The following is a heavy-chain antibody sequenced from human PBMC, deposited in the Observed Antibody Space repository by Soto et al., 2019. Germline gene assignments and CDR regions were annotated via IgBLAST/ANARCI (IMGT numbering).Heavy chain of an antibody. Sequence: QVQLVQSGAEVKKPGSSVKVSCKAAGGTFSSYAISWVRQAPGQGLEWMGGIIPIFGTANYAQKFQGRVTITANESTSTACMELSSLRSEETGVYYLASHQGGDSSGYHPYYYYGMDDWGQGTTVTVSS. CDR2: IIPIFGTA. D-gene: IGHD3-22*01. CDR1: GGTFSSYA. V-gene: IGHV1-69*12. J-gene: IGHJ6*02. CDR3: ASHQGGDSSGYHPYYYYGMDD.